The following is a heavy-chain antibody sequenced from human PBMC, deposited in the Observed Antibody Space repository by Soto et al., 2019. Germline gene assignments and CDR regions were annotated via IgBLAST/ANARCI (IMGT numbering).Heavy chain of an antibody. CDR1: DVSISSDYY. CDR3: VRLSGSGYRTLGY. CDR2: VSYSGNT. J-gene: IGHJ1*01. V-gene: IGHV4-39*01. D-gene: IGHD3-22*01. Sequence: QLQLQESGPGLVKPSETLSLTCTVSDVSISSDYYWGWIRQPPGKGLEWIGTVSYSGNTYYKTSLKSRFTISVDTSKSQFSLNLTSVTAADTAVYYCVRLSGSGYRTLGYWGQGILVTVSS.